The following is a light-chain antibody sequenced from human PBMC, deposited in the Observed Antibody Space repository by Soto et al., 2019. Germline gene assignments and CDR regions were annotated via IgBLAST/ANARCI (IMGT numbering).Light chain of an antibody. CDR1: SSDVGGYNY. CDR3: SSFAGSIFYV. J-gene: IGLJ1*01. V-gene: IGLV2-8*01. CDR2: EVN. Sequence: QSVLTQPPSASGSPGQSVTISCTGTSSDVGGYNYVSWYQQHPGKAPKLMIYEVNKRPSGVPDRFSGSKSGNTASLTVSGLQAEDEADYFCSSFAGSIFYVFGTGTKVTLL.